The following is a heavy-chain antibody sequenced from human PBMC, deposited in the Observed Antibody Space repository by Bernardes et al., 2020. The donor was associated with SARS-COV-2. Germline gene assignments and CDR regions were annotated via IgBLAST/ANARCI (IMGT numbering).Heavy chain of an antibody. D-gene: IGHD3-10*01. V-gene: IGHV3-9*01. CDR2: ISWNSGSI. Sequence: GGSLRLSCAASGFTFDDYAMHWVRQAPEKGLEWVSGISWNSGSIGYADSVKGRFTISRDNAKNSLYLQMNSLRAEDTALYYCAKDGSDQSDTNWFDPWGQGTLVTVSS. J-gene: IGHJ5*02. CDR3: AKDGSDQSDTNWFDP. CDR1: GFTFDDYA.